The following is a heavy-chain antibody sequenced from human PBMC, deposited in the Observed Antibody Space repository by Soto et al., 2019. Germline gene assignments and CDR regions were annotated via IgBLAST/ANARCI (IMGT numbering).Heavy chain of an antibody. D-gene: IGHD7-27*01. V-gene: IGHV4-59*08. CDR2: IYYGGST. CDR3: AKNWNWGSLVH. J-gene: IGHJ4*02. Sequence: QVHLQESGPGLVKPSETLSLTWTVSGDSISTDYWSWIRQSPGKGLEWIGFIYYGGSTNYNPSLKSRVTISVDTPKNQFSLKLSSVTAADTAVYYCAKNWNWGSLVHWGQGTLVTVSS. CDR1: GDSISTDY.